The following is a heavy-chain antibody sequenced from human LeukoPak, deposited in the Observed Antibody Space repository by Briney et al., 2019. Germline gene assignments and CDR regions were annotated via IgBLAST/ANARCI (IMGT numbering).Heavy chain of an antibody. J-gene: IGHJ3*02. CDR2: INPNSGGT. CDR3: AALKDYGVLLDAFDI. D-gene: IGHD4-17*01. V-gene: IGHV1-2*02. Sequence: ASVKVSCKASGYTFTSYYMHWVRQAPGQGLEWMGWINPNSGGTNYAQKFQGRVTMTRDTSISTAYMELSSLRSDDTAVYYCAALKDYGVLLDAFDIWGQGTMVTVSS. CDR1: GYTFTSYY.